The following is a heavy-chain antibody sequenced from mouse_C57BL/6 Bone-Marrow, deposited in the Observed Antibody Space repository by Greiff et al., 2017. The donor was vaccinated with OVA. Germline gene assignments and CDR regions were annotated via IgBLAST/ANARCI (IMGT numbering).Heavy chain of an antibody. J-gene: IGHJ2*01. CDR2: INPSSGYT. V-gene: IGHV1-4*01. Sequence: VQLVESGAELARPGASVKMSCKASGYTFTSYTMHWVKQRPGQGLEWIGYINPSSGYTKYNQKFKDKATLTADKSSSTAYMQLSSLTSEDSAVYYCARSRRRGGFDYWGQGTTLTVSS. CDR3: ARSRRRGGFDY. CDR1: GYTFTSYT.